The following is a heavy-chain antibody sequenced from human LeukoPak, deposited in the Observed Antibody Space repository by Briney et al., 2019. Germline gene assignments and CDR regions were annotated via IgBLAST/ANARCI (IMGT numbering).Heavy chain of an antibody. CDR2: VSAGGGT. D-gene: IGHD2/OR15-2a*01. V-gene: IGHV3-69-1*01. CDR1: GFALSGYA. Sequence: GASLRLSCVASGFALSGYAMNWVRQPPGKGLEWVSSVSAGGGTYYADSVKGRFTISRDNAKNSLYLQMNSLRAEDTAVYYCAKDLRPSPSPVLYDWFDPWGQGTLVTVSS. J-gene: IGHJ5*02. CDR3: AKDLRPSPSPVLYDWFDP.